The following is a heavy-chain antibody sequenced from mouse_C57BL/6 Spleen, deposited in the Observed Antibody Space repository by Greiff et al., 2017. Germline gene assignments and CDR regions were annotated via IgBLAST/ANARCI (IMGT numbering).Heavy chain of an antibody. CDR1: GYTFTDHT. Sequence: QVQLKQSDAELVKPGASVKISCKVSGYTFTDHTIPWMKQRPEQGLEWIGYIYPRDGSTKYNEKFKGKATLTADKFSSTAYMQLHSLTSEDSAVEFCARRIYYGYDGYCAVGYWGQGPSVTVSS. J-gene: IGHJ4*01. CDR2: IYPRDGST. V-gene: IGHV1-78*01. D-gene: IGHD2-2*01. CDR3: ARRIYYGYDGYCAVGY.